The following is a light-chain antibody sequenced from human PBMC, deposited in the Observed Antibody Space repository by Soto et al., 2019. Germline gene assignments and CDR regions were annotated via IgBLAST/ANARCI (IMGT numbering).Light chain of an antibody. J-gene: IGKJ4*01. CDR1: QSLSRN. V-gene: IGKV3-11*01. Sequence: IVLTQSPATLSLSPGERATLSCRASQSLSRNLAWYQQKRGQAPRLLIYDASNRAPGIPARFSGSGSGTDFTLAISSLEPEDFAVYYCQHRSNWPPLTFGGGIKIEIK. CDR3: QHRSNWPPLT. CDR2: DAS.